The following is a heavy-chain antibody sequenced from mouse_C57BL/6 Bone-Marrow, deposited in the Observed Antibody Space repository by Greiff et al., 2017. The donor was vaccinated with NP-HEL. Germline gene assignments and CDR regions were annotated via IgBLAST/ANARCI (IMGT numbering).Heavy chain of an antibody. V-gene: IGHV1-74*01. CDR2: IHPSDSDT. J-gene: IGHJ3*01. D-gene: IGHD1-1*01. CDR3: AIRPVSLLYSWFAY. Sequence: QVQLQQPGAELVKPGASVKVSCKASGYTFTSYWMHWVKQRPGQGLEWIGRIHPSDSDTNYNQKFKGKATLTVDKSSSTAYVQLSSLTSKDSAVYYCAIRPVSLLYSWFAYWGQGTLVTVSA. CDR1: GYTFTSYW.